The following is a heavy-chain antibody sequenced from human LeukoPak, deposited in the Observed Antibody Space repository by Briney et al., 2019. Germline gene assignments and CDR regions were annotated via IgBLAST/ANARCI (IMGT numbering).Heavy chain of an antibody. Sequence: SETLSLTCAVYGGSFSGYYWSWIRQPPGKGLEWIGEINHSGSTNYNPSLKSRVSISVDTSKNQFSLKLSSVTAADTAVYYCARAVKGYCSSTSCSRWFDPWGQGTLVTVSS. CDR2: INHSGST. CDR3: ARAVKGYCSSTSCSRWFDP. D-gene: IGHD2-2*01. J-gene: IGHJ5*02. CDR1: GGSFSGYY. V-gene: IGHV4-34*01.